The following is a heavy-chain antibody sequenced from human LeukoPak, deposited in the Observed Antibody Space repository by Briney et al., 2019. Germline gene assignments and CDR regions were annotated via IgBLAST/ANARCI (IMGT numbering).Heavy chain of an antibody. CDR1: GFTFGSYE. CDR3: ASERTGIFPDY. J-gene: IGHJ4*02. CDR2: ISSSGSTI. Sequence: GGSLRLSCAASGFTFGSYEMNWVRQAPGKGLEWVSYISSSGSTIYYADSVKGRFTISRDNAKNSLYLQMNSLRAEDTAVYYCASERTGIFPDYWGQGTLVTVSS. D-gene: IGHD1-1*01. V-gene: IGHV3-48*03.